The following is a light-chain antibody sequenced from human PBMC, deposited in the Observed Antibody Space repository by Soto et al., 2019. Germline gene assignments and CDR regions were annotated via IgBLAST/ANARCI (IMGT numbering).Light chain of an antibody. Sequence: EIVLTQSPATLSLSPGERATLSCRASQSVSSYLAWYQQKPGQAPRLLIYGASTRATDIPARFSGGGSGTDSTLTISRLEPKDFAVYYCQQFSSYPLTFGGGTKVDIK. V-gene: IGKV3-20*01. CDR2: GAS. CDR3: QQFSSYPLT. J-gene: IGKJ4*01. CDR1: QSVSSY.